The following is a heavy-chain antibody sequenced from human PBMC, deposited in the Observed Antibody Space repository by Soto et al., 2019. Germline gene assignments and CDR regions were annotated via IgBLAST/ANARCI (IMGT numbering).Heavy chain of an antibody. CDR3: ARGSLRYCSGGSCYLFDY. J-gene: IGHJ4*02. D-gene: IGHD2-15*01. Sequence: SVKVSCKASGGTFSSYAISWVRQAPGQGLEWMGGIIPIFGTANYAQKFQGRVTITADESTSTAYMELSSLRSEDTAVYYCARGSLRYCSGGSCYLFDYWGQGTLVTVSS. V-gene: IGHV1-69*13. CDR1: GGTFSSYA. CDR2: IIPIFGTA.